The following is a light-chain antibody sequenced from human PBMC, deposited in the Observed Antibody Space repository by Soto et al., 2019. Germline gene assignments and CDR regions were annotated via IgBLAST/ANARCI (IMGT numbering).Light chain of an antibody. V-gene: IGKV1-5*01. CDR3: QQYDNYSLT. CDR2: DAS. J-gene: IGKJ4*01. Sequence: DLHMTQSPSTLSASVGDRVTITCRASQSITTWLAWYQQKPGKAPNLLIFDASILESGVPSRFSGSGSGTEFTLTISSLQPDDFGTYYCQQYDNYSLTFGGGTKVEIK. CDR1: QSITTW.